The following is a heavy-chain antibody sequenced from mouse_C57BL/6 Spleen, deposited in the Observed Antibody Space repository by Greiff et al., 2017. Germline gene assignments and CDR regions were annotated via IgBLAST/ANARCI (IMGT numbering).Heavy chain of an antibody. V-gene: IGHV3-6*01. CDR3: ARGGYYAMDY. CDR1: GYSITSGYY. CDR2: ISYDGSN. Sequence: ESGPGLVKPSQSLSLTCSVTGYSITSGYYWNWIRQFPGNKLEWMGYISYDGSNNYNPSLKNRISITRDKSKNQFFLKLNYLTTEDTATYFCARGGYYAMDYWGQGTSVTVSS. J-gene: IGHJ4*01.